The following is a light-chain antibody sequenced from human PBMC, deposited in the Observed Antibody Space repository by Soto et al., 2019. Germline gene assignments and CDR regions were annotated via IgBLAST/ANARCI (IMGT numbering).Light chain of an antibody. Sequence: DIQMTQSPSTLSGSVGDRFTITCRASQTISSWLAWYQQKPGKAPKLPIYKASTLKSGVPSRFSGSGSGTEFTLTISSLQPDDFATYYCQHYNSYSEAFGQGTKVDIK. J-gene: IGKJ1*01. V-gene: IGKV1-5*03. CDR3: QHYNSYSEA. CDR2: KAS. CDR1: QTISSW.